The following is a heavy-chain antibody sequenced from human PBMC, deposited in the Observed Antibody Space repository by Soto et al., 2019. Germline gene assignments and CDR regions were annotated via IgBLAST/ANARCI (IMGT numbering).Heavy chain of an antibody. V-gene: IGHV1-69*13. CDR2: IIPIFGTA. CDR3: ARGCSSTSCYFEWFDP. D-gene: IGHD2-2*01. Sequence: ASVKVSCKASGGTFSSYAISWVRQAPGQGLEWMGGIIPIFGTANYAQKFQGRVTITADESTSTAYMELSSLRSEDTAVYYCARGCSSTSCYFEWFDPWGQGTLVTVSS. J-gene: IGHJ5*02. CDR1: GGTFSSYA.